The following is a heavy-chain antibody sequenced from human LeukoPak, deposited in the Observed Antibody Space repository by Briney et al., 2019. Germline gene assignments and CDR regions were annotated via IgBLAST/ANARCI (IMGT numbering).Heavy chain of an antibody. Sequence: GASVKVSCKASGYTFTSYDINWVRQATGQGLEWMGWMNPNSGNTGYAQKFQGRVTITRNTSISTAYMELSSLRSEDTAVYYSAREYSSSSGDYWGQGTLVTVSS. CDR2: MNPNSGNT. CDR3: AREYSSSSGDY. J-gene: IGHJ4*02. CDR1: GYTFTSYD. V-gene: IGHV1-8*03. D-gene: IGHD6-6*01.